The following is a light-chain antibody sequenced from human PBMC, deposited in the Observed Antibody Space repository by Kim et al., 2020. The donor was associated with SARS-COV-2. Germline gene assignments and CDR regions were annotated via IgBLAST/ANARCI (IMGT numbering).Light chain of an antibody. CDR3: SSYAGSNNYV. Sequence: GPSLTISCTGTSSDFGGYNYVSWYQQHPDKAPKLMIYEVSKRPSGVPDRFSGSKSGNTASLTVSGLQAEDEADYYCSSYAGSNNYVFGTGTKVTVL. J-gene: IGLJ1*01. CDR2: EVS. V-gene: IGLV2-8*01. CDR1: SSDFGGYNY.